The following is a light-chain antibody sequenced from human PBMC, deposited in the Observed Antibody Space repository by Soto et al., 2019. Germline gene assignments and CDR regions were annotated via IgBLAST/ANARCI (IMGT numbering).Light chain of an antibody. CDR2: KVS. CDR3: AQCSHFPRT. CDR1: RILVYSDGDTY. V-gene: IGKV2-24*01. Sequence: ETVLTQTPLSLPVTLGQPASISCNSSRILVYSDGDTYLSWLLQRPGQPPRLMIYKVSNRFSGVPDRFSGSGTGTDFTLKISRVEAEDVGVYYCAQCSHFPRTFGQGTKVEIK. J-gene: IGKJ1*01.